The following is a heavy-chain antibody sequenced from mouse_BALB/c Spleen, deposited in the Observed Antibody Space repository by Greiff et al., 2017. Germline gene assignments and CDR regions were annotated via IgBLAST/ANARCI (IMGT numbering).Heavy chain of an antibody. CDR3: ARDGFIKGYFDV. D-gene: IGHD1-1*01. J-gene: IGHJ1*01. CDR2: ISSGGSYT. CDR1: GFTFSSYA. V-gene: IGHV5-9-3*01. Sequence: EVQLMESGGGLVKPGGSLKLSCAASGFTFSSYAMSWVRQTPEKRLEWVATISSGGSYTYYPDSVKGRFTISRDNAKNTLYLQMSSLRSEDTAMYYCARDGFIKGYFDVWGAGTTVTVSS.